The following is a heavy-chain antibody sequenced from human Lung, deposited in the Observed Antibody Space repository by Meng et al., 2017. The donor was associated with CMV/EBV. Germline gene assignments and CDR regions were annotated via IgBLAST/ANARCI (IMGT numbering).Heavy chain of an antibody. CDR1: GGSFSGYY. CDR2: INHSGST. D-gene: IGHD2-2*02. Sequence: SXAVYGGSFSGYYWSWIRQPPGKGLEWIGEINHSGSTNYNPSLKSRVTISVDTSKNQFSLKLSSVTAADTAVYYCARASRYCSSTSCYRRGWFDPWGQGTLVTVSS. CDR3: ARASRYCSSTSCYRRGWFDP. V-gene: IGHV4-34*01. J-gene: IGHJ5*02.